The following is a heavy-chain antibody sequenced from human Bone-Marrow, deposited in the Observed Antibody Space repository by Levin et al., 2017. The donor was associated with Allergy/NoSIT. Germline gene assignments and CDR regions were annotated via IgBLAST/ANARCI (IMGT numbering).Heavy chain of an antibody. CDR2: IYHTGST. V-gene: IGHV4-30-2*01. J-gene: IGHJ4*02. Sequence: PSETLSLTCAVSGVSIISGGFPWTWIRQPPGKGLEWIGYIYHTGSTYYNPSLKSRVTISLDRSKNQFSLNLNSVTAADTAVYYCARGRSTWNIFDYWGQGSLVTVSS. D-gene: IGHD6-13*01. CDR1: GVSIISGGFP. CDR3: ARGRSTWNIFDY.